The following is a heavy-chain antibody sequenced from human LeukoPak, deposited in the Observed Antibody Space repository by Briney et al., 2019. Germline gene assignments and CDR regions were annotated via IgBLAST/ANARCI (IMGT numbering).Heavy chain of an antibody. CDR2: IKSKIDGGTI. Sequence: GGSLRLSCATSGFTFSNAWMSWVRQAPGKGLEWVGRIKSKIDGGTINYAAPVKGRFIISRDDSKNTLYLQMNSLETEDTAVYYCTKDLDQDWGQGTLVTVSS. CDR1: GFTFSNAW. V-gene: IGHV3-15*01. CDR3: TKDLDQD. D-gene: IGHD2-15*01. J-gene: IGHJ4*02.